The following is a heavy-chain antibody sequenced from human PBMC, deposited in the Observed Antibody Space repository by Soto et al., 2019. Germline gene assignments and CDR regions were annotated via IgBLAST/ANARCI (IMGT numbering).Heavy chain of an antibody. Sequence: SETLSLTCAVYGGSFSGYYWSWIRQPPGKGLEWIGEINHSGSTNYNPSLKSRVTISVDTSKNQFSLKLGSVTAADTAVYYCARRYKDIVVVPAAYPRPYYYYYYMDVWGKGTTVTVSS. V-gene: IGHV4-34*01. CDR2: INHSGST. J-gene: IGHJ6*03. CDR1: GGSFSGYY. CDR3: ARRYKDIVVVPAAYPRPYYYYYYMDV. D-gene: IGHD2-2*01.